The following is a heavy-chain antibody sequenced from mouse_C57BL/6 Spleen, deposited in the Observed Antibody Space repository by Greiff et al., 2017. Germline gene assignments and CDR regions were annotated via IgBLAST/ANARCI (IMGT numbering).Heavy chain of an antibody. V-gene: IGHV1-43*01. Sequence: VQLQQSGPELVKPGASVKISCKASGYSFTGYYMHWVKQSSEKSLEWIGEINPSTGGTSYNQKFKGKATLTVDKSSSTAYMQLKSLTSEDSAVYYCARRGLTGPFAYWGQGTLVTVSA. CDR3: ARRGLTGPFAY. J-gene: IGHJ3*01. CDR1: GYSFTGYY. D-gene: IGHD4-1*01. CDR2: INPSTGGT.